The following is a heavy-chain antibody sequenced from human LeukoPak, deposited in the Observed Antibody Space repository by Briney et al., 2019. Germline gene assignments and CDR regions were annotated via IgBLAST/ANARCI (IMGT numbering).Heavy chain of an antibody. Sequence: SETLSLTCTVSGGSISSGSYYWGWIRQPPGKGLEWIGSIYYSGSTYYNPSLKSRVTISVDTSKNQFSLKLSSVTAADTAVYYCARHSPCYDILTGYYVGWFDPWGQGTLVTVSS. D-gene: IGHD3-9*01. CDR1: GGSISSGSYY. V-gene: IGHV4-39*01. CDR2: IYYSGST. CDR3: ARHSPCYDILTGYYVGWFDP. J-gene: IGHJ5*02.